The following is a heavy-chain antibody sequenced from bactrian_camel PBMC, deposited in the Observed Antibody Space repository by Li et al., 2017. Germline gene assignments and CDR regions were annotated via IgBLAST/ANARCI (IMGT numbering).Heavy chain of an antibody. J-gene: IGHJ6*01. CDR3: VRADSMNSDVEFGY. D-gene: IGHD4*01. CDR1: EYPDNLYC. CDR2: VDSLGRI. Sequence: VQLVESGGGSVQPGGSLRLSCSASEYPDNLYCMGWFRQAPAKEREGIATVDSLGRITYADSPKGRFTISRDNAKNTVYLQMNSLKPEDTAVYYCVRADSMNSDVEFGYWGQGTQVTVS. V-gene: IGHV3S53*01.